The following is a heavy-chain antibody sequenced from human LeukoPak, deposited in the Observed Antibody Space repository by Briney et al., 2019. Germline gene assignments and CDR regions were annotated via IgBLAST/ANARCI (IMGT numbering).Heavy chain of an antibody. V-gene: IGHV3-23*01. J-gene: IGHJ5*02. CDR1: GFTFSRYG. CDR2: ISGSDGNT. D-gene: IGHD6-13*01. CDR3: AKDMANVAAAGTGWFDP. Sequence: GGSLRLSCAASGFTFSRYGMNWVRQAPGKGLEWVSTISGSDGNTYYADSVKGRFTISRDNSKNTLYLQMNSLRAEDTAVYYCAKDMANVAAAGTGWFDPWGQGTLVTVSS.